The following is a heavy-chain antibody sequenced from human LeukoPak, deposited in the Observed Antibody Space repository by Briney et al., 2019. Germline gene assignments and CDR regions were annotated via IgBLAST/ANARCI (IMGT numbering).Heavy chain of an antibody. D-gene: IGHD3-10*01. CDR2: ISGSGGST. CDR1: GFTFSSYA. Sequence: GGSLRLSCAASGFTFSSYAMSWVRQAPGKGLEWVSAISGSGGSTYYADSVEGRFTISRDNSKNTLYLQMNSLRAEDTAVYYCARDKGSGSYPIDYWGQGTLVTVSS. CDR3: ARDKGSGSYPIDY. V-gene: IGHV3-23*01. J-gene: IGHJ4*02.